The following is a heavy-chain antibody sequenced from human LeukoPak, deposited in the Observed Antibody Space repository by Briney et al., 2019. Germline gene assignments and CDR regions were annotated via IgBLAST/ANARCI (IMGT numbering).Heavy chain of an antibody. CDR2: ISYDGSNK. Sequence: GGSLRLSCAASGFTFGSYARHWVRQAPGKGLEGVAVISYDGSNKYYADSVKGRFTISRDNSKNTLYLQMNSLRAEDTAVYYCANMDFGGDFDYWGQGTLVTVSS. V-gene: IGHV3-30-3*01. D-gene: IGHD3-3*01. CDR1: GFTFGSYA. J-gene: IGHJ4*02. CDR3: ANMDFGGDFDY.